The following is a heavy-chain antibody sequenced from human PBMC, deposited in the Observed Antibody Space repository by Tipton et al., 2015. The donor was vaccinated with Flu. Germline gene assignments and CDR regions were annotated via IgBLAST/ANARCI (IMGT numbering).Heavy chain of an antibody. Sequence: TLSLTCTVSGYSIISSSYSWGWIRQPPGKGLEWIGNMYHTGSAYYNPSLKSRVTISLDTSRNQLSLKLASVTAADTAVYYCARRDYSNYVSDPKSWFDPWGPGTLVTISS. D-gene: IGHD4-11*01. CDR2: MYHTGSA. J-gene: IGHJ5*02. CDR1: GYSIISSSYS. V-gene: IGHV4-39*01. CDR3: ARRDYSNYVSDPKSWFDP.